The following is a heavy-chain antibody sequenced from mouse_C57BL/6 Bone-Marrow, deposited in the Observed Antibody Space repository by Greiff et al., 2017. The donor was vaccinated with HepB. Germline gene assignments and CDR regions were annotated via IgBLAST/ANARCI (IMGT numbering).Heavy chain of an antibody. D-gene: IGHD2-3*01. CDR1: GYSITSGYD. J-gene: IGHJ3*01. CDR3: ARDGYSAWFAY. V-gene: IGHV3-1*01. Sequence: EVQLQQSGPGMVKPSQSLSLTCTVTGYSITSGYDWHWIRHFPGNKLEWMGYISYSGSTNYNPSLKSRISITHDTSKNHFFLKLNSVTTEDTATYYCARDGYSAWFAYWGQGTLVTVSA. CDR2: ISYSGST.